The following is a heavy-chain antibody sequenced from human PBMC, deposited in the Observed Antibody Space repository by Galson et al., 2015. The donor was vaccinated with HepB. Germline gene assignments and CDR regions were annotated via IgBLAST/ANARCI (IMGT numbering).Heavy chain of an antibody. CDR2: IYSGITT. J-gene: IGHJ4*02. CDR1: GFTVSSTY. CDR3: AGGSGFRDDAFDY. D-gene: IGHD3-9*01. V-gene: IGHV3-53*01. Sequence: SLRLSCAASGFTVSSTYMSWVRQAPGKGLEWVSLIYSGITTSYADSVKGRFTISRDNSKNTLYLQMNSLRADDTAVYSCAGGSGFRDDAFDYWGQGALVTVSS.